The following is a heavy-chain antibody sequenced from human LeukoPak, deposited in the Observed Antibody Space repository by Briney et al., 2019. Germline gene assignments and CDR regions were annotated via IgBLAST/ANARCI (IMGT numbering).Heavy chain of an antibody. Sequence: SETLSLTCSVSGGSISSYYWSWIRQPPGKGLKGIGNIYYSGSTNYNPSLKSRVTISVDTSKNQFSLKLSSVTAADTAVYYCARDGLWFGASFYYGMDVWGKGTTVTVSS. CDR2: IYYSGST. J-gene: IGHJ6*04. CDR3: ARDGLWFGASFYYGMDV. CDR1: GGSISSYY. V-gene: IGHV4-59*01. D-gene: IGHD3-10*01.